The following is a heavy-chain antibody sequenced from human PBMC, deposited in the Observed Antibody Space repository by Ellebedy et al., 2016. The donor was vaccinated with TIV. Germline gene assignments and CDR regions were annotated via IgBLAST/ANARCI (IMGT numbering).Heavy chain of an antibody. J-gene: IGHJ4*02. D-gene: IGHD3-10*01. CDR3: AGLGSDYGSCI. V-gene: IGHV4-34*01. CDR1: GGSFSGYY. Sequence: MPSETLSLTCAVYGGSFSGYYWSWIRQLPGKGLEWIGEINHSGSTNYNQSLKSRVTISVDTSKNQFSLKLSSVTAADTAVYYCAGLGSDYGSCIWGQGTLVTVSS. CDR2: INHSGST.